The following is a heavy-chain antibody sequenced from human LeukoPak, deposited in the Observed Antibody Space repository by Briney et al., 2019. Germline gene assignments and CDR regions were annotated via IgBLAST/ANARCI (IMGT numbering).Heavy chain of an antibody. V-gene: IGHV4-4*02. J-gene: IGHJ4*02. CDR3: ASHSIVGATLDY. Sequence: SGTLSLTCAVSGGSISSSNWWSWVRQPPGKGLEWIGEIYHSGSTNYKPSLKGRVTISVDTSKNQFSLKLSSVTAADTAVYYCASHSIVGATLDYWGQGTLVTVSS. CDR1: GGSISSSNW. D-gene: IGHD1-26*01. CDR2: IYHSGST.